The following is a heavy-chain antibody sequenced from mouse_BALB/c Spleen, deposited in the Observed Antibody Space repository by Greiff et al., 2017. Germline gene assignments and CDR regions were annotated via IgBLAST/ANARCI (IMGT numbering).Heavy chain of an antibody. D-gene: IGHD2-4*01. Sequence: VMLVESGPDLVAPSQSLSITCTVSGFSLTSYGVHWVRQPPGKGLEWLVVIWSDGSTTYNSALKSRLSISKDNSKSQVFLKMNSLQTDDTAMYYCAVITTGSYAMDYWGQGTSVTVSS. CDR2: IWSDGST. J-gene: IGHJ4*01. V-gene: IGHV2-6-2*01. CDR1: GFSLTSYG. CDR3: AVITTGSYAMDY.